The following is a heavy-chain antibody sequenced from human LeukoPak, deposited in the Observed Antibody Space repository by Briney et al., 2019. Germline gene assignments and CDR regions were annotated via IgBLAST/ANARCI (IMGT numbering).Heavy chain of an antibody. D-gene: IGHD3-3*01. Sequence: ASVKVSCKASGYTFTSYYMHWVRQAPGQGLEWMGIINPSGGSTSYAQKFQGRVTMTRDMSTSTVYMELSSLRSEDTAVYYCARGVLRFLEWFHGAFDIWGQGTMVTVSS. CDR1: GYTFTSYY. V-gene: IGHV1-46*01. CDR2: INPSGGST. CDR3: ARGVLRFLEWFHGAFDI. J-gene: IGHJ3*02.